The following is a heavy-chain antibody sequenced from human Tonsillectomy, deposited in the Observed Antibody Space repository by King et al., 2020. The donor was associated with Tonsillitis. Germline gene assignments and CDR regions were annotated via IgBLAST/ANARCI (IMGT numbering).Heavy chain of an antibody. D-gene: IGHD6-13*01. CDR3: ARDRPRTSIAAAPESYSDY. CDR2: IYSGGST. Sequence: VQLVESGGGLVQPGGSLRLSCAASGFTVSSNYMSWVRQAPGKGLEWVSGIYSGGSTYYADSVKGRFTISRDNSKNTLYLQMNSLRAEDTAVYYCARDRPRTSIAAAPESYSDYRGQGTLVTVSP. V-gene: IGHV3-66*01. CDR1: GFTVSSNY. J-gene: IGHJ4*02.